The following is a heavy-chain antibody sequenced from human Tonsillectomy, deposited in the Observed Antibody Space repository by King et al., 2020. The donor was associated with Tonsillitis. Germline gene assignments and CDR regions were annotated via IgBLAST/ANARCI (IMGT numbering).Heavy chain of an antibody. D-gene: IGHD2-2*02. CDR1: GFTFSDYY. V-gene: IGHV3-11*01. J-gene: IGHJ4*02. CDR3: ARGRFCSSTSCYTRFLVNY. Sequence: VQLVESGGGLVKPGGSLRLSCAASGFTFSDYYMSWIRQAPGKGLEWVSYISSSGITIYSADSVKGRFTISRDNAKNSLYLQMNSLRAEDTAVYYCARGRFCSSTSCYTRFLVNYWGQGTLVTVSS. CDR2: ISSSGITI.